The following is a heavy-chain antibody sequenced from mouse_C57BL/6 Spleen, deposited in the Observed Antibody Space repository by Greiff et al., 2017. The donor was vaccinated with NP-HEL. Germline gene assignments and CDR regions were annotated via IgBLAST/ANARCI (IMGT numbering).Heavy chain of an antibody. CDR3: ARLRGDGYFYWYFDV. Sequence: EVHLVESGGGLVQPGGSLKLSCAASGFTFSDYYMYWVRQTPEKRLEWVAYISNGGGSTYYPDTVKGRFTISRDNAKNTLYLQMSRLKSEDTAMYYCARLRGDGYFYWYFDVWGTGTTVTVSS. D-gene: IGHD2-3*01. J-gene: IGHJ1*03. CDR1: GFTFSDYY. V-gene: IGHV5-12*01. CDR2: ISNGGGST.